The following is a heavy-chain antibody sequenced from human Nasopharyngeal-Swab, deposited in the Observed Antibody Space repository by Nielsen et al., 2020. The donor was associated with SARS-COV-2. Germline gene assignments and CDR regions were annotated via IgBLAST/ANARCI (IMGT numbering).Heavy chain of an antibody. CDR2: IYSGGST. CDR1: GFTVSSNY. D-gene: IGHD1-7*01. Sequence: GGSLRLSCAASGFTVSSNYMSWVRQAPGKGLEWVSVIYSGGSTYYADSVKGRFTISRHNSKNTLYLQMNSLRAEDTAVYYCARDPIPNWNYGRTDFDYWGQGTLVTVSS. J-gene: IGHJ4*02. CDR3: ARDPIPNWNYGRTDFDY. V-gene: IGHV3-53*01.